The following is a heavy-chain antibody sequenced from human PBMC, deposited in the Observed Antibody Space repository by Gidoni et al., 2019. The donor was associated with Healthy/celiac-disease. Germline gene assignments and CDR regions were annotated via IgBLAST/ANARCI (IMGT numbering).Heavy chain of an antibody. V-gene: IGHV3-15*01. CDR2: IKSKTDGGTT. CDR1: GFTFRNAW. Sequence: EVQLVESGGGLVKPGGSLRLSCAASGFTFRNAWMRWFRQAPGKGLEWVGRIKSKTDGGTTDYAAPVKGRFTISRDDSKNTLYLQMNSLKTEDTAVYYCTTDPPSLGWGGGSYYYFDYWGQGTLVTVSS. D-gene: IGHD1-26*01. CDR3: TTDPPSLGWGGGSYYYFDY. J-gene: IGHJ4*02.